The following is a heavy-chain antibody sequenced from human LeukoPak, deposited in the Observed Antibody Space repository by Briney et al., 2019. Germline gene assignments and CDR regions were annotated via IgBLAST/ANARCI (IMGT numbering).Heavy chain of an antibody. D-gene: IGHD2-15*01. J-gene: IGHJ4*02. CDR2: ISAYNGNT. CDR1: GCTFTSYG. CDR3: ARAPVDLDIVVVVAATPPHDY. Sequence: GASVKVSCKASGCTFTSYGISWVRQAPGQGLEWMGWISAYNGNTNYAQKLQGRVTMTTDTSTSTAYMELRSLRSDDTAVYYCARAPVDLDIVVVVAATPPHDYWGQGTLVTVSS. V-gene: IGHV1-18*01.